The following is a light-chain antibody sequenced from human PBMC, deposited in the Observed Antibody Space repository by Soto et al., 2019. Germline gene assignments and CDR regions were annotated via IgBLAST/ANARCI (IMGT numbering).Light chain of an antibody. CDR1: QSVRSD. V-gene: IGKV3-15*01. CDR3: QHYGDWPPYT. J-gene: IGKJ2*01. CDR2: AAS. Sequence: EIVLTQSPATLSVSPGDRATLSCRASQSVRSDLAWYQQKPGQSPRLLIYAASTRATGIPARFSGSGSGTDFTLTISSLQSEDFAVYYCQHYGDWPPYTFGQGTNLDIK.